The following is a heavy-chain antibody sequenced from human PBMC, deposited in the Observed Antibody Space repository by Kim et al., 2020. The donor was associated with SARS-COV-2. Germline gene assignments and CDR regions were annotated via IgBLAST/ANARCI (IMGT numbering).Heavy chain of an antibody. CDR2: INPNSGGT. Sequence: ASVKVSCKASGYTFTGYYMHWVRQAPGQGLEWMGWINPNSGGTNYAQKFQGWVTMTRATSISTAYMELSRLRSDDTAVYYCARGGDYGSGSYPVDPWGQGALVTVSS. CDR3: ARGGDYGSGSYPVDP. D-gene: IGHD3-10*01. CDR1: GYTFTGYY. J-gene: IGHJ5*02. V-gene: IGHV1-2*04.